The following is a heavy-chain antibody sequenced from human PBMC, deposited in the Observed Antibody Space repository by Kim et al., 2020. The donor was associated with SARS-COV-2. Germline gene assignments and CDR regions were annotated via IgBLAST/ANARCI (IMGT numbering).Heavy chain of an antibody. CDR1: GFTFSSYW. D-gene: IGHD3-9*01. Sequence: GGSLRLSCAASGFTFSSYWMSWVRQAPGKGLEWVANIKQDGSEKYYVDSVKGRFTISRDNAKNSLYLQMNSLRAEDTAVYYCARVYLYLRYFDFGDSWGQGTLVTVSS. CDR2: IKQDGSEK. CDR3: ARVYLYLRYFDFGDS. V-gene: IGHV3-7*03. J-gene: IGHJ5*02.